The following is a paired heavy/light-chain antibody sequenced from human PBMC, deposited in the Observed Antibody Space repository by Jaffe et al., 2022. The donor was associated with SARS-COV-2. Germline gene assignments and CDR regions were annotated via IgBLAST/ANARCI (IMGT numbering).Heavy chain of an antibody. CDR3: ARDAEWARDY. J-gene: IGHJ4*02. CDR2: ISQDGSAK. CDR1: GFTFSSHW. D-gene: IGHD1-26*01. V-gene: IGHV3-7*01. Sequence: EVNLVDSGGGLVQPGGSLRLSCAASGFTFSSHWMHWVRQAPGKGLEWVADISQDGSAKLYAGSVKGRFTISRDNAKNSLYLQMNSLRAEDTAVYYCARDAEWARDYWGQGTLVTVSS.
Light chain of an antibody. CDR3: NSYTSSSSKWL. Sequence: QSALTQPASVSGSPGQSITISCTGTSSDVGGYNHVSWYQQHPGKAPKLLIYEVTSRPSGVPDRFSGSKSGNTASLTISGLQAEDESDYYCNSYTSSSSKWLFGGGTKLTVL. V-gene: IGLV2-14*01. CDR2: EVT. J-gene: IGLJ3*02. CDR1: SSDVGGYNH.